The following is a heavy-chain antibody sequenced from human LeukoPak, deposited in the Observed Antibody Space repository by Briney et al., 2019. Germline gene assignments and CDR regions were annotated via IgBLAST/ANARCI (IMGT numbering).Heavy chain of an antibody. CDR2: IYHSGST. J-gene: IGHJ5*02. V-gene: IGHV4-59*12. D-gene: IGHD3-9*01. CDR1: GGSISSYY. CDR3: ARGLTPSGWFDP. Sequence: SETLSLTCTVSGGSISSYYWSWIRQPPGKGLEWIGYIYHSGSTYYNPSLKSRVTISVDRSKNQFSLKLSSVTAADTAVYYCARGLTPSGWFDPWGQGTLVTVSS.